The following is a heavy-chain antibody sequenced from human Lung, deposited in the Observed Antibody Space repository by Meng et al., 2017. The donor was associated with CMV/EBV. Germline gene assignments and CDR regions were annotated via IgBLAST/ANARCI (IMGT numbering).Heavy chain of an antibody. J-gene: IGHJ6*02. D-gene: IGHD2-2*01. Sequence: SGPXLVKPTETLTLTCTVSGFSLSNARMGVSWIRQPPGKALEWLAHIFSNDEKSYSTSLKSRLTISKDTSKSQVVLTMTNMDPVDIATYYCARIPAAIGGYYYYGMDVWXQGTTVTVSS. CDR1: GFSLSNARMG. V-gene: IGHV2-26*01. CDR2: IFSNDEK. CDR3: ARIPAAIGGYYYYGMDV.